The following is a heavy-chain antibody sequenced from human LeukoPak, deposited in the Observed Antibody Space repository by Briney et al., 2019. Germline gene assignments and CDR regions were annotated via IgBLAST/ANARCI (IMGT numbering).Heavy chain of an antibody. Sequence: PVASVKVSCKASGGTFSSYAISWVRQATGQGLEWMGWMNPNSGNTGYAQKFQGRVTMTRNTSISTAYMELSSLRSEDTAVYYCARSRWQRNDDDAFDIWGQGTMVTVSS. D-gene: IGHD2-15*01. J-gene: IGHJ3*02. CDR2: MNPNSGNT. CDR1: GGTFSSYA. V-gene: IGHV1-8*02. CDR3: ARSRWQRNDDDAFDI.